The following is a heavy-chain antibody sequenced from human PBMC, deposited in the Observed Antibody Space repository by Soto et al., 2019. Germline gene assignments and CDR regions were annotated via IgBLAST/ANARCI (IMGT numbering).Heavy chain of an antibody. J-gene: IGHJ4*02. CDR1: GYTFTTCS. V-gene: IGHV1-3*01. CDR2: INVGNGDT. CDR3: ARDYYDSGSSTHFDY. Sequence: ASVKVSCKASGYTFTTCSIHWVRQAPGQRLEWMGWINVGNGDTKNSQKFQGRVTITRDTSASTAYMELYSLRSEDTAVYYCARDYYDSGSSTHFDYWGQGTLVTVSS. D-gene: IGHD3-10*01.